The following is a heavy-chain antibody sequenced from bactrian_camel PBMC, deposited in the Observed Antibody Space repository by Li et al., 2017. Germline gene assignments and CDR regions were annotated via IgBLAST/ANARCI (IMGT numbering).Heavy chain of an antibody. J-gene: IGHJ6*01. CDR1: GHTYNPSC. CDR2: IDNDGHT. Sequence: VQLVESGGGSVQAGGSLRLACVFSGHTYNPSCLAWFRQSPGKGREGLAAIDNDGHTRYADSVKDRFAISQDNTKNFLYLQMNNLKPEDTSMYYCAADTRSGCGAGYWRVGFPFGSRGQGTQVTV. CDR3: AADTRSGCGAGYWRVGFPFGS. V-gene: IGHV3S6*01. D-gene: IGHD5*01.